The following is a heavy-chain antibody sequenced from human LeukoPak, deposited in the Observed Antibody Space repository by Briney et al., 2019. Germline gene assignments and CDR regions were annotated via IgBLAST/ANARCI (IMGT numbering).Heavy chain of an antibody. D-gene: IGHD2-21*02. Sequence: SETLPLTCTVSGGSISSRSYYWGWIRQPPGKGLEWIGNIYYDGSTYYNPSLKSRVTISVDTSKNQFSLKLSSVTAADTAVYYCARRGRGGGDCYYDYWGQGTLVTVSS. V-gene: IGHV4-39*07. CDR1: GGSISSRSYY. CDR2: IYYDGST. J-gene: IGHJ4*02. CDR3: ARRGRGGGDCYYDY.